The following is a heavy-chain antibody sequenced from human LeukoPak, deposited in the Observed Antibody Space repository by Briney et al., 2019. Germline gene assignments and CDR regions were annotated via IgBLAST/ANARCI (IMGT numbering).Heavy chain of an antibody. CDR2: IYYSGST. Sequence: SETLFLTCTVSGGSISSYYWSWIRQPPGKGLEWIGYIYYSGSTNYNPSLKSRVTISVDTSKNQFSLKLSSVTAADTAVYYCARTDYYDSSRAFDIWGQGTMVTVSS. V-gene: IGHV4-59*01. D-gene: IGHD3-22*01. CDR3: ARTDYYDSSRAFDI. CDR1: GGSISSYY. J-gene: IGHJ3*02.